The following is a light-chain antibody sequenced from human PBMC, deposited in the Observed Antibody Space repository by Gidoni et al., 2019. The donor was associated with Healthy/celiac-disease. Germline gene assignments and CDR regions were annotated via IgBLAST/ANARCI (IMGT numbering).Light chain of an antibody. CDR3: QQYYSTPYT. V-gene: IGKV4-1*01. CDR2: GAS. J-gene: IGKJ2*01. CDR1: QSVLYSSNNKNY. Sequence: DIVMTQSPDSLAVSLGERATINCKSSQSVLYSSNNKNYLAWYQQKPGQPPKLLIYGASTRESGVPERFSGSGSGTDFTLTISSPQAEDVAVYYCQQYYSTPYTFGQGTKLEIK.